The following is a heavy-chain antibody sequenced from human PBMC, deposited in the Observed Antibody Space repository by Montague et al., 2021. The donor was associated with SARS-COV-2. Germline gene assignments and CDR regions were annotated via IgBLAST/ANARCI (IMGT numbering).Heavy chain of an antibody. CDR2: IYYSGST. J-gene: IGHJ6*02. Sequence: SETLSPTCTVSGGSISSYYWSWIRQPPGKGLEWIGYIYYSGSTNYNPSLKSRVTISVDTSKNQFSLKLSSVTAADTAVYCCARGVGMDVWGQGTTVTVSS. CDR3: ARGVGMDV. V-gene: IGHV4-59*01. CDR1: GGSISSYY.